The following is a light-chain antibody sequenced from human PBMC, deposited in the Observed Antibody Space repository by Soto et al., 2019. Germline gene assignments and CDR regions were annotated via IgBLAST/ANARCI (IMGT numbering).Light chain of an antibody. V-gene: IGKV3-15*01. Sequence: ERVRTESTASMSVSPESRASLSCRASQSVSIDLAWYQQTPGQAPRLLIYGASTRATGIPVRFSGSASGTELTLTISSLQSEDFSGYHCQQYNKWPLTFGGGTKVDIK. CDR3: QQYNKWPLT. J-gene: IGKJ4*02. CDR2: GAS. CDR1: QSVSID.